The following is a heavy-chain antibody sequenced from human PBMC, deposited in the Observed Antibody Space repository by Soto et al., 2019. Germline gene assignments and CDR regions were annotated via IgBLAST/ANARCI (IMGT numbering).Heavy chain of an antibody. J-gene: IGHJ4*02. CDR1: GFTFSSYA. Sequence: PGGSLRLSCAASGFTFSSYAMSWVRQAPGKGLEWVSAISGSGGSTYYADSVKGRFTISRDNSKNTLYLQMNSLRAEDTAVYYCAKDAVDSGSYRIYYFDYWGQGTLVTVSS. CDR3: AKDAVDSGSYRIYYFDY. CDR2: ISGSGGST. V-gene: IGHV3-23*01. D-gene: IGHD1-26*01.